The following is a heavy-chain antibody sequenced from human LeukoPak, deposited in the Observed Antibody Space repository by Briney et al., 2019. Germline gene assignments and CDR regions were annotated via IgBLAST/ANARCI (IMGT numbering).Heavy chain of an antibody. Sequence: PRRCMRLAGGASGFTFSSYGMHWVRQAPGKGLEWVAVIWYDGSNKYYADSVKGRFTISRDNSKNTLYLQMNSLRAEDTPVYSCARDRAARRGWLTHFDYWGQGTLVTVSS. V-gene: IGHV3-33*01. D-gene: IGHD6-19*01. CDR2: IWYDGSNK. CDR1: GFTFSSYG. CDR3: ARDRAARRGWLTHFDY. J-gene: IGHJ4*02.